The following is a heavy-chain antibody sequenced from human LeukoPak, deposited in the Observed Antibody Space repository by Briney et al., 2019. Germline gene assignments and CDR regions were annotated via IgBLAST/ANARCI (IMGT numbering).Heavy chain of an antibody. CDR1: GYTFTGYY. D-gene: IGHD3-3*01. Sequence: ASVKVSCKASGYTFTGYYMHWVRQAPGQGLEWMGWINPNSGGTNYAQKFQGRVTMTRDTSISTAYMELSRLRSDDTAVYYCARAPYYDFWSGRMSYYFDYWGQGTLVTVSS. CDR3: ARAPYYDFWSGRMSYYFDY. CDR2: INPNSGGT. V-gene: IGHV1-2*02. J-gene: IGHJ4*02.